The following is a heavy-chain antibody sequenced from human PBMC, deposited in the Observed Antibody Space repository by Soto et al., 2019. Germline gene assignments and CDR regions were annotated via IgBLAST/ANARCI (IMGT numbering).Heavy chain of an antibody. D-gene: IGHD6-6*01. CDR1: GYTFTSYG. Sequence: ASVKVSCKASGYTFTSYGISWVRQAPGQGLEWMGWISAYNGNTNYAQKLQGRVTMTTDTSTSTAYMELRSLRSDDTAVYYCARDYQEQLGRGDAFDIWGQGTMVTVSS. J-gene: IGHJ3*02. CDR3: ARDYQEQLGRGDAFDI. CDR2: ISAYNGNT. V-gene: IGHV1-18*01.